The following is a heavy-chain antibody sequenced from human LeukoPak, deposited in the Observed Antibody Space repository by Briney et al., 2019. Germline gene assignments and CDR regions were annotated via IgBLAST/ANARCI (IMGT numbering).Heavy chain of an antibody. Sequence: AGGSLRLSXAASGFTFSSYAMSWVSQAPGKGLEWVSAISGSGGSTYYADSVKGRFTISRDNSKNTLYLQMNSLRAEDTAVYYSAKSVAAAGLDYWGQGTLVTVSS. CDR3: AKSVAAAGLDY. D-gene: IGHD6-13*01. V-gene: IGHV3-23*01. CDR2: ISGSGGST. J-gene: IGHJ4*02. CDR1: GFTFSSYA.